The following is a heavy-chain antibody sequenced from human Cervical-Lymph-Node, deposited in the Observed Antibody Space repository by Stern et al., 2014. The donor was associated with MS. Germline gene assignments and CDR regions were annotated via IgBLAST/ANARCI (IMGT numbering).Heavy chain of an antibody. Sequence: MQLVESGGGVVQPGRSLRLSCAASGFTFSAYAMHWVRQAPGKGLEWVSVISYDGANKYYADSVKGRFTISRDNSKNTLFLRMNSLRGEDTAIYYCARQMTHGPCDLWGRGTLVTVSS. V-gene: IGHV3-30-3*01. CDR3: ARQMTHGPCDL. D-gene: IGHD2-21*02. CDR2: ISYDGANK. J-gene: IGHJ2*01. CDR1: GFTFSAYA.